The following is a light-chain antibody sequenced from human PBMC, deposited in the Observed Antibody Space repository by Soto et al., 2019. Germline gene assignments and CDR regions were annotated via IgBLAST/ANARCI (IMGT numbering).Light chain of an antibody. J-gene: IGLJ1*01. V-gene: IGLV2-23*01. Sequence: QSALTQPASVSGSPGQSITISCTGTSSDVGSYNLVSWYQQHPGKAPKVMFYEATKRPSGVSNRFSGSKSGNTASLTISGLQAEDEADYYCCSYAGSSTLYVFGTGTKLTVL. CDR2: EAT. CDR3: CSYAGSSTLYV. CDR1: SSDVGSYNL.